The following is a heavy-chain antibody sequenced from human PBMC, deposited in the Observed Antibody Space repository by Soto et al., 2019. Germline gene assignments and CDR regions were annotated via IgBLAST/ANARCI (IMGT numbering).Heavy chain of an antibody. J-gene: IGHJ6*01. D-gene: IGHD3-10*02. Sequence: ASVKVCCKASGYTFSNYYIHWVRQAPGQGLECMGIINPNGGSTTYAQKFQGRVNMTRDTSTSTVYMELSSLTSEDTASCSCAGDGWIYVSPISLGLKVWGQGTKVTVSS. CDR1: GYTFSNYY. CDR3: AGDGWIYVSPISLGLKV. CDR2: INPNGGST. V-gene: IGHV1-46*03.